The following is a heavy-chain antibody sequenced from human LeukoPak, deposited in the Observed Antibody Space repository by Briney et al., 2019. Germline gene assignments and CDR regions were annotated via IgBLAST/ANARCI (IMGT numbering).Heavy chain of an antibody. D-gene: IGHD3-22*01. CDR3: ARMYYYDSAFDI. J-gene: IGHJ3*02. Sequence: ASVKVSCKASGYTFTSYGISWVRQAPGQGLEWMGWISAFNGNTNYAQKLQGRVTMTTDTSTSTAYMELRSLRSDDTAVYYCARMYYYDSAFDIWGQGTMVTVSS. CDR2: ISAFNGNT. CDR1: GYTFTSYG. V-gene: IGHV1-18*01.